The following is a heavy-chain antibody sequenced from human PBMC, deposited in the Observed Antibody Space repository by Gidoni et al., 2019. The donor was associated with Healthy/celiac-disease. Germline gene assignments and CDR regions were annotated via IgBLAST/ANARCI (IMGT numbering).Heavy chain of an antibody. Sequence: EVQLVESGGGLVQPGGSLRLSCAASGFTFRDHSMDWVRQAPGQGLGWVGRTKTKANIYPQKYPGSVKGRFTIQRDDSKNPLYRQMNSLKPRATAVYYWARALGGAREGWGQGTLVTVSS. D-gene: IGHD3-16*01. V-gene: IGHV3-72*01. J-gene: IGHJ4*02. CDR2: TKTKANIYPQ. CDR1: GFTFRDHS. CDR3: ARALGGAREG.